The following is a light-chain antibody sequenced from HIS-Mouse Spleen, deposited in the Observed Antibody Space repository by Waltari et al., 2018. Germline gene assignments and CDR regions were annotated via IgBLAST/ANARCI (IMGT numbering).Light chain of an antibody. CDR2: RNN. CDR1: SSNIGSNY. V-gene: IGLV1-47*01. CDR3: AAWDDSLSGPV. J-gene: IGLJ3*02. Sequence: QSVLTQPPSASGTPGQTVTISCSGSSSNIGSNYVYWYQQLPGTAPKPLIYRNNQRPPGGPDRFPGSKSGTSVSLAIGGLRSEDEADYYCAAWDDSLSGPVFGGGTKLTVL.